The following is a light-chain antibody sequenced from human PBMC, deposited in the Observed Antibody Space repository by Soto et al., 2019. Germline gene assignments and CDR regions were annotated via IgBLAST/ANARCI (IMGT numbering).Light chain of an antibody. J-gene: IGLJ2*01. V-gene: IGLV2-11*01. Sequence: QSALTQPRSVSGSPGQSVTISCTGTSSDVGTYNYVSWYQQHPGKAPKLMIYDVTKRPSGVPDRFSGSKSGITASLTISGLQAGDEADYYCCSYAGSDTWVLGGGTKLTVL. CDR3: CSYAGSDTWV. CDR1: SSDVGTYNY. CDR2: DVT.